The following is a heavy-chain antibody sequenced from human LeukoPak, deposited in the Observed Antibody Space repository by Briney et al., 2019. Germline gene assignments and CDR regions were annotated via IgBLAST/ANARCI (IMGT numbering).Heavy chain of an antibody. CDR3: ARDRAAAGYSYYFDY. D-gene: IGHD6-13*01. CDR1: GFTFSSYA. Sequence: GGPLRLSCAASGFTFSSYAMHWVRQAPGKGLEWVAVISYDGSNKYYADSVKGRFTISRDNSMNTLYLQMNSLRAEDTAVYYCARDRAAAGYSYYFDYWGQGTLVTVSS. CDR2: ISYDGSNK. J-gene: IGHJ4*02. V-gene: IGHV3-30-3*01.